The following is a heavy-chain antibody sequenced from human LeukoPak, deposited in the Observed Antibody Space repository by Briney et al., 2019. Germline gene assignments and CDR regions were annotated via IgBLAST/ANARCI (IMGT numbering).Heavy chain of an antibody. V-gene: IGHV4-61*01. CDR1: GGSISSSSYY. CDR3: SRDLWAAGGTNY. J-gene: IGHJ4*02. Sequence: SETLSLTCTVSGGSISSSSYYWSWIRQPPGKGLEWIGYVYYSAGTNYNPSLKSRVTISVDTSKNQISLKLTSVTAADTAVYYCSRDLWAAGGTNYWGQGTLVTVSS. CDR2: VYYSAGT. D-gene: IGHD6-13*01.